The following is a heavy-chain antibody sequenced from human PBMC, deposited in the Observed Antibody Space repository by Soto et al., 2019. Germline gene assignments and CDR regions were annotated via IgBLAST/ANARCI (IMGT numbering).Heavy chain of an antibody. CDR3: ASHPRDSSGYWYYFDY. CDR1: GFTFSSYS. J-gene: IGHJ4*02. D-gene: IGHD3-22*01. CDR2: ISSSSSYM. V-gene: IGHV3-21*01. Sequence: GGSLILSCAASGFTFSSYSMNWVRQAPGKGLEWVSSISSSSSYMDYADSVKGRFTISRDNAKNSLYLQMNSLRAEDTAVYYCASHPRDSSGYWYYFDYWGQGTLVTVSS.